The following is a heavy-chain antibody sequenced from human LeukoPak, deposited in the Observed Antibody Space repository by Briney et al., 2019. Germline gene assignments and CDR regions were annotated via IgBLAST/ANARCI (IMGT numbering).Heavy chain of an antibody. CDR1: GFTFSSYE. CDR3: ARGGIAARFAY. J-gene: IGHJ4*02. CDR2: ISSGSSSI. Sequence: HPGGSLRLSCAASGFTFSSYEMNWVRQAPGKGLEWVSYISSGSSSIFYADSVKGRCTISRDNAKNSLYLQMNSLRVEDTAVYYCARGGIAARFAYWGQGTLVTVSS. V-gene: IGHV3-48*03. D-gene: IGHD6-6*01.